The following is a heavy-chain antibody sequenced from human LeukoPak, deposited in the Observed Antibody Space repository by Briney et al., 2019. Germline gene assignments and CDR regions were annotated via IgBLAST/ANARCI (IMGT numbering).Heavy chain of an antibody. CDR2: MDPDGGGGT. D-gene: IGHD3-3*01. CDR3: ARVSGRSGPFEY. Sequence: GASVKVSCKATGCTFTGYYMHWVRQAPGQGLEWMGWMDPDGGGGTNYAQMFQGRVTMTRDTSINTAYMELSSLRSDDTAIYYCARVSGRSGPFEYWGHGTLVTVSS. V-gene: IGHV1-2*02. CDR1: GCTFTGYY. J-gene: IGHJ4*01.